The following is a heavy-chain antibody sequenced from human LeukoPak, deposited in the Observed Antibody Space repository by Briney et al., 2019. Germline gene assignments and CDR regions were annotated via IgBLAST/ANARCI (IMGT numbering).Heavy chain of an antibody. Sequence: ASVKVSCKASGYTFTGYYMHWVRQATGQGLEWMGWMNPNSGNTGYAQKFQGRVTMTRNTSISTAYMELSSLRSEDTAVYYCLSGYNWFDPWGQGTLVTVSS. CDR1: GYTFTGYY. CDR2: MNPNSGNT. V-gene: IGHV1-8*02. CDR3: LSGYNWFDP. J-gene: IGHJ5*02.